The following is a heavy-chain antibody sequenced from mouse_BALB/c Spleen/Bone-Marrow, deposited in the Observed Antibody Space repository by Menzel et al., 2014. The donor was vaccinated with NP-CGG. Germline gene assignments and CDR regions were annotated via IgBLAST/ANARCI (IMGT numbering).Heavy chain of an antibody. J-gene: IGHJ2*01. D-gene: IGHD3-2*01. Sequence: VHLVESAAEPVKPWAAVMLSCRTSVYTFTSYWIQWGKHTPGQVLGWIGERLPGTGTTYYNEKFKGKATLTIDTSSSTAYMALSSLTSEDSAVYFCANRDSSGYVPDYWGQGTTLTVSS. CDR2: RLPGTGTT. CDR1: VYTFTSYW. V-gene: IGHV1S132*01. CDR3: ANRDSSGYVPDY.